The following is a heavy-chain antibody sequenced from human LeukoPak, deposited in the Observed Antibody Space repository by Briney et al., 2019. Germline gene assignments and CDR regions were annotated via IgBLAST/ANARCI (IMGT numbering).Heavy chain of an antibody. CDR2: ISYDGSNK. D-gene: IGHD6-13*01. Sequence: GRSLRLSCAASGFTFSSYGMHWVRQAPGKGLEWVAVISYDGSNKYYADSVKGRFTISRDNSKNTLYLQMNSLRAEDTAVYYCANSFDSAAAATEYWGQGTLVTVSS. CDR1: GFTFSSYG. J-gene: IGHJ4*02. CDR3: ANSFDSAAAATEY. V-gene: IGHV3-30*18.